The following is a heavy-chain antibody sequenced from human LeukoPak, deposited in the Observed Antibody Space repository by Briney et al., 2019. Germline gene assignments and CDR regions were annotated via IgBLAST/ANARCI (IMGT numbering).Heavy chain of an antibody. CDR3: ARVQLRYFDWSPSEFDY. CDR2: ISAYNGNT. V-gene: IGHV1-18*01. CDR1: GYTFTSYG. D-gene: IGHD3-9*01. J-gene: IGHJ4*02. Sequence: GASVKVSCKASGYTFTSYGISWVRQAPGQGLEWMGWISAYNGNTNYAQKLQGRVTMTTDIPTSTAYMELRSLRSDDTAVYYCARVQLRYFDWSPSEFDYWGQGTLVTVSS.